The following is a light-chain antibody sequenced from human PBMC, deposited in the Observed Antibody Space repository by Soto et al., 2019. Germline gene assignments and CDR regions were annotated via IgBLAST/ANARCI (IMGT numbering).Light chain of an antibody. Sequence: DIQRTQSPSTLSASVGDRVTITCRASQSISSWLAWYQKKPGKAPKLLIYLGSYRASGVPDRFSGSGSGTDFKLKISTVEVEDGGVYDCMQSLQTTPTFGQGTKVDIK. V-gene: IGKV1-5*01. CDR2: LGS. CDR1: QSISSW. CDR3: MQSLQTTPT. J-gene: IGKJ1*01.